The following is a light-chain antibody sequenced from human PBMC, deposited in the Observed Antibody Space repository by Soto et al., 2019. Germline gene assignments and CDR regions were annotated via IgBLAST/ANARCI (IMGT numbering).Light chain of an antibody. Sequence: TVLTQSPGTVSLSPLERATLYCTSSQSVSSSYLAWYQQKPGQAPRLLIYGASSRATGIPDRFSGSGSGTDFTLTISRLEPEDFAVYYCQQYGSSPRTFGQGTKVDIK. CDR1: QSVSSSY. CDR3: QQYGSSPRT. CDR2: GAS. V-gene: IGKV3-20*01. J-gene: IGKJ1*01.